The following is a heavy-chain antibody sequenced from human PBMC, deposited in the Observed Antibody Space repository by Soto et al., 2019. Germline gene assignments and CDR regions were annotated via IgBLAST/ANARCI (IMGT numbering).Heavy chain of an antibody. J-gene: IGHJ4*02. V-gene: IGHV3-23*01. CDR2: ITGSGGST. CDR1: GFTFSSYA. CDR3: AKYMQWLPHDY. D-gene: IGHD6-19*01. Sequence: EVQLLESGGGLVQPGGSLRLSCAASGFTFSSYAMSWVRQAPGKGLEWVSTITGSGGSTYYADSVKGQFTISRDNSKNTLYLQMNSLRAEDTAVYYCAKYMQWLPHDYWGQGTLVTVSS.